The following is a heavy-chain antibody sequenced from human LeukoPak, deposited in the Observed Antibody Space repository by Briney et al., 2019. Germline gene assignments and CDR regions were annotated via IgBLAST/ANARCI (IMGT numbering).Heavy chain of an antibody. CDR3: ARAPLRHYYGSGSYALFDY. CDR2: INTNTGNP. J-gene: IGHJ4*02. D-gene: IGHD3-10*01. V-gene: IGHV7-4-1*02. CDR1: GYTFTSYA. Sequence: GASVRVSCKASGYTFTSYAMNWVRQAPGQGLEWMGWINTNTGNPTYAQGFTGRFVFSLDTSVSTAYLQISSLKAEDTAVYYCARAPLRHYYGSGSYALFDYWGQGTLVTVSS.